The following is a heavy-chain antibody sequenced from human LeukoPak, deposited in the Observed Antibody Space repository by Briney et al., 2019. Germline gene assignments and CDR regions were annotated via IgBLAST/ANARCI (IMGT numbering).Heavy chain of an antibody. CDR2: INNDGSST. V-gene: IGHV3-74*01. Sequence: GGSLRLSCAASGFTFSSYWMEWVRQAPGKGLVWVSHINNDGSSTTCADSVKGRFTISRDNAKNTLYLQMNSLRAEDTAVYYCARVRGAFDIWGQGMMVTVSS. CDR1: GFTFSSYW. CDR3: ARVRGAFDI. J-gene: IGHJ3*02.